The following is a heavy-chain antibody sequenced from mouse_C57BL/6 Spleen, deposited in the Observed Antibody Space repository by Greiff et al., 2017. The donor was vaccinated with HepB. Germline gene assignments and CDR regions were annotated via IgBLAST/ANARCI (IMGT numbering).Heavy chain of an antibody. Sequence: VKLMESGAELVKPGASVKISCKASGYAFSSYWMNWVKQRPGKGLEWIGQIYPGDGDTNYNGKFKGKATLTADKSSSTAYMQLSSLTSEDSAVYFCARDTVVAVDYWGQGTTLTVSS. CDR3: ARDTVVAVDY. V-gene: IGHV1-80*01. CDR2: IYPGDGDT. D-gene: IGHD1-1*01. CDR1: GYAFSSYW. J-gene: IGHJ2*01.